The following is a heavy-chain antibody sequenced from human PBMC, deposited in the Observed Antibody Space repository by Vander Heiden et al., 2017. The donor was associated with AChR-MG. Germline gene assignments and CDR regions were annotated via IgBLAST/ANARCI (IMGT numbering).Heavy chain of an antibody. J-gene: IGHJ4*02. CDR1: GYTCTSSY. CDR3: ARGYYDFWSARDYFDY. CDR2: ISPSGGSK. Sequence: QVQLQQSGAEVTTPGASVKVSCTASGYTCTSSYKHWVQQAAGQGLEWMGIISPSGGSKSYAQKFQGKVTMTRDTSTSTVYMELSSLRSEDTAVYYCARGYYDFWSARDYFDYWGQGTLVTVSS. D-gene: IGHD3-3*01. V-gene: IGHV1-46*03.